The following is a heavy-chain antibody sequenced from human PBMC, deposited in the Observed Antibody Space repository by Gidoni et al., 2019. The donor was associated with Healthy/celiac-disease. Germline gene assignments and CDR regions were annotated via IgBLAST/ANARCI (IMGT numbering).Heavy chain of an antibody. CDR3: ARVGRDGPQADAFDI. J-gene: IGHJ3*02. D-gene: IGHD2-15*01. CDR1: AFTFSDYY. V-gene: IGHV3-11*06. CDR2: ISSSSSYT. Sequence: QVQLVESGGGLVKPGGSLRLSCAASAFTFSDYYMSWIRQAPGKGLEWVSYISSSSSYTNYADSVKGRFTISRDNAKNSLYLQMNRLRAEDTAVYYCARVGRDGPQADAFDIWGQGTMVTVSS.